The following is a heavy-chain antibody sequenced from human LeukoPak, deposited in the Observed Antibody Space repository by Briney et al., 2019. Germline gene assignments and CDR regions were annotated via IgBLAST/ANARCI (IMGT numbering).Heavy chain of an antibody. V-gene: IGHV3-48*03. CDR3: AGRITMIVVSLEFDY. D-gene: IGHD3-22*01. Sequence: GGSLRLSCAASGFTFSSYEMNWVRQAPGKGLEWVSYISSSGSTIYYADSEKGRFTISRDNAKNSLYLQMNSLRAEDTAVYYCAGRITMIVVSLEFDYWGQGTLVTVSS. CDR2: ISSSGSTI. J-gene: IGHJ4*02. CDR1: GFTFSSYE.